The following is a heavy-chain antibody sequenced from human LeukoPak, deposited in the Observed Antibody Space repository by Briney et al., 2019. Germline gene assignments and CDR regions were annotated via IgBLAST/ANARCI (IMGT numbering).Heavy chain of an antibody. V-gene: IGHV3-7*01. CDR1: GFNFSNYW. J-gene: IGHJ4*02. D-gene: IGHD3-16*01. Sequence: GGSLRLSCVVSGFNFSNYWMNWVRQAPGKGLEWVTNIKHDGSEKYYVDSVKGRFSISRDNAKKSLYLQMNSLRAEDTAVYYCTRALSHCLDYWGQGTLVTVSS. CDR2: IKHDGSEK. CDR3: TRALSHCLDY.